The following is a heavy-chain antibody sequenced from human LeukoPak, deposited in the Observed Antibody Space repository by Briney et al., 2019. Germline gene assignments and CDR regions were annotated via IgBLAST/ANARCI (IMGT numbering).Heavy chain of an antibody. Sequence: SETLSLTCAVYGGSFSGYYWSWIRQPPGKGLKWIGEINHSGSTNYNPSLKSRVTTSADTSKKHFSLKLSSVTAADTAVYYCARRGYDSSGYLSYYFDFWGQGTLVTVSS. CDR3: ARRGYDSSGYLSYYFDF. CDR1: GGSFSGYY. D-gene: IGHD3-22*01. J-gene: IGHJ4*02. CDR2: INHSGST. V-gene: IGHV4-34*01.